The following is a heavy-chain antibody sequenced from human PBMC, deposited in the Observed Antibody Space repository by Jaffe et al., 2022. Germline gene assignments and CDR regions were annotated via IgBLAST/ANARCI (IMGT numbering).Heavy chain of an antibody. V-gene: IGHV4-38-2*01. CDR2: IYHSGST. D-gene: IGHD4-17*01. CDR1: GYSISSGYY. CDR3: ARRLLFYYMDV. J-gene: IGHJ6*03. Sequence: QVQLQESGPGLVKPSETLSLTCAVSGYSISSGYYWGWIRQPPGKGLEWIGSIYHSGSTYYNPSLKSRVTISVDTSKNQFSLKLSSVTAADTAVYYCARRLLFYYMDVWGKGTTVTVSS.